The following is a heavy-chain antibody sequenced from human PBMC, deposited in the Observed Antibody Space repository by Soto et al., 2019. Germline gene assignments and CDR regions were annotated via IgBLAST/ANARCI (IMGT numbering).Heavy chain of an antibody. Sequence: GGSLRLSCAASGFTFDSYAMNWVRQAPGKGLEWVSTISGSGDYTYYADSVKGRFTISRDNSKNMMYLQMNSLRADDTAVYYCAKNRGLQYYFDYWGQGTLVTVSS. CDR1: GFTFDSYA. J-gene: IGHJ4*02. CDR3: AKNRGLQYYFDY. CDR2: ISGSGDYT. V-gene: IGHV3-23*01.